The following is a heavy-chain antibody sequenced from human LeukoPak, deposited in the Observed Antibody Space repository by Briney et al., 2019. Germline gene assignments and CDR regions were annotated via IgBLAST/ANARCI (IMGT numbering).Heavy chain of an antibody. CDR1: GYTFTGYY. CDR2: INPNSGGT. J-gene: IGHJ4*02. V-gene: IGHV1-2*02. D-gene: IGHD4-17*01. CDR3: ARTTTVTPIVPYYFDY. Sequence: ASVKVSCKASGYTFTGYYMHCVRQAPGQGLEWMGWINPNSGGTNYAQKFQGRVTMTRDTSINTAYMELSRLRSDDTAVYYCARTTTVTPIVPYYFDYWGQGTLVTVSS.